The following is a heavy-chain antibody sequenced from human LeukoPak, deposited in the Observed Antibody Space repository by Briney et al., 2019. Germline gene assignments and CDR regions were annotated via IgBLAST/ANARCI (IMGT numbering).Heavy chain of an antibody. CDR3: ARERWRGGGPTKTAY. CDR2: INPNSGGT. D-gene: IGHD3-3*01. CDR1: GYTFTGYY. V-gene: IGHV1-2*02. J-gene: IGHJ4*02. Sequence: ASVKVSCKASGYTFTGYYMNWVRQAPGQGLEWMGWINPNSGGTEYAQKFQGRVTMTRDTSISTAYMELSRLRSDDTAVYYCARERWRGGGPTKTAYGGRGPLVPFPS.